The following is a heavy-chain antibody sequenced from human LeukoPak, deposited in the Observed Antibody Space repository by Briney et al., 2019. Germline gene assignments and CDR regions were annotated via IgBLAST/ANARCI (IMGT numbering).Heavy chain of an antibody. CDR3: ANTPCGSTSCYYYYYYGMDV. CDR1: GFTFSSYG. V-gene: IGHV3-30*18. Sequence: GRSLRLSCAASGFTFSSYGMHWVRQAPGKGLEWVAVISYDGSNKYYADSVKGRFTISRDNSKNTLYLQMNSLRAEDTAVYYCANTPCGSTSCYYYYYYGMDVWGQGTTVTVSS. J-gene: IGHJ6*02. D-gene: IGHD2-2*01. CDR2: ISYDGSNK.